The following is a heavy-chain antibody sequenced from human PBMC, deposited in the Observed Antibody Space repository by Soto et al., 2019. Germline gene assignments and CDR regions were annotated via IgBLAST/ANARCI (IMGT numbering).Heavy chain of an antibody. CDR3: ARAYSSSWYTGFEYGMDV. J-gene: IGHJ6*02. D-gene: IGHD6-13*01. Sequence: PSETLSLTCAVSGGSISSGGYSWSWIRQPPGKGLEWIGYIYHSGSTYYNPSLKSRVTISVDRSKNQFPLKLSSVTAADTAVYYCARAYSSSWYTGFEYGMDVWGQGTTVTVSS. CDR2: IYHSGST. V-gene: IGHV4-30-2*01. CDR1: GGSISSGGYS.